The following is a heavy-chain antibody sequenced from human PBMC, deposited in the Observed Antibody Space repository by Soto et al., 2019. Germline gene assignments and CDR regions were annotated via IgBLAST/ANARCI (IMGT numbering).Heavy chain of an antibody. Sequence: QVQLVQSGPDLKRPGASIKVSCKASGYTFTSYGISWVRQAPGHGLEWMAWISPLKGRTQYSQKAQGRVTLSTDTSSNTAYMEMTTLRVDDTAVYYCAMDYGDRPEYFKHWGQGTLVTVS. D-gene: IGHD4-17*01. J-gene: IGHJ1*01. CDR2: ISPLKGRT. CDR3: AMDYGDRPEYFKH. CDR1: GYTFTSYG. V-gene: IGHV1-18*04.